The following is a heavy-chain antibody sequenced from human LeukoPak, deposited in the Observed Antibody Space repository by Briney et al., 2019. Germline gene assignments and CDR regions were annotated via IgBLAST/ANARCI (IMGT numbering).Heavy chain of an antibody. CDR3: TDGQLQPLF. Sequence: PGGSLRLSCAASGFTFSNAWMSWFRQAPGKGLEWVGFIRSKAYGGTTEYAASVKGRFTISRDDSKSIAYLQMNSLKTEDTAVYYCTDGQLQPLFWGQGTLVTVSS. D-gene: IGHD5-18*01. CDR1: GFTFSNAW. CDR2: IRSKAYGGTT. V-gene: IGHV3-49*03. J-gene: IGHJ4*02.